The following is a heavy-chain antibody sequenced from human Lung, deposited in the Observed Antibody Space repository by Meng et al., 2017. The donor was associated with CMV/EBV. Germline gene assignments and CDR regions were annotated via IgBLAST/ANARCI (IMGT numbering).Heavy chain of an antibody. Sequence: AXVXVSCKAFGYSFTGYYMHWVRQAPGQGLEWMGWINPNSGGTKYAEKFQGRVTMTRDWSISTAYLEVNRLTSDDTAVYYCARVLPVNAFDIWGPGTMVPVSS. CDR2: INPNSGGT. CDR1: GYSFTGYY. V-gene: IGHV1-2*02. CDR3: ARVLPVNAFDI. J-gene: IGHJ3*02.